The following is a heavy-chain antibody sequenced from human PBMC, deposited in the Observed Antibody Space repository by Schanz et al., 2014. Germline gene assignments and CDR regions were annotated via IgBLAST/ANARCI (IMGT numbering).Heavy chain of an antibody. Sequence: DVQLLESGGGLVQPGGSLRLSCAASGFTFTNYARSGVRQAPGKGLEWVSSIRSGGGSTYYADSVKGRFTISRDNSKNTLYLQMNSLRAEDTAVYYCAKGRFGELSAFDIWGQGTMVTVSS. CDR3: AKGRFGELSAFDI. J-gene: IGHJ3*02. V-gene: IGHV3-23*01. CDR2: IRSGGGST. CDR1: GFTFTNYA. D-gene: IGHD3-10*01.